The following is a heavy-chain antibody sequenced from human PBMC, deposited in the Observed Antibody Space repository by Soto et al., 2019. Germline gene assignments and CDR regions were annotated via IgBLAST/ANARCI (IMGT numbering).Heavy chain of an antibody. V-gene: IGHV4-31*03. CDR3: ARFDYGDFRNWFDP. CDR1: GGSISSGGYS. D-gene: IGHD4-17*01. CDR2: IYFTGTT. Sequence: SETLSLTCTVSGGSISSGGYSWSWIRQYPGKGLEWIGYIYFTGTTYYSPSLKSRVTISVDTSKNQFSLKLSSVTAADTAVYYCARFDYGDFRNWFDPWGQGTRVTVSS. J-gene: IGHJ5*02.